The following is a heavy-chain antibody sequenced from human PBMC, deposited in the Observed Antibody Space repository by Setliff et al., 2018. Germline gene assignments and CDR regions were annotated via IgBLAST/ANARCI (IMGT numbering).Heavy chain of an antibody. CDR1: GYTFTHYG. J-gene: IGHJ4*02. Sequence: ASVKVSCKASGYTFTHYGVNWVRQAPGQGLEWMGWINTYNGKPTYAQGFTGRFVFSLDTSVNTAYLEINSLKAEDTARYYCARVSQCGSTSSCYIDYWGQGTLVTVSS. CDR2: INTYNGKP. CDR3: ARVSQCGSTSSCYIDY. V-gene: IGHV7-4-1*02. D-gene: IGHD2-2*02.